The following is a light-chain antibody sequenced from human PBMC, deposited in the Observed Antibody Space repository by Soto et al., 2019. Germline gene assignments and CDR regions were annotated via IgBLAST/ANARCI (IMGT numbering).Light chain of an antibody. Sequence: DIQMTQSPSTLSASVGDRVTITCRASQSISSWLAWYQQKPEKAPNLLIYDASSLECGVPSRFSGSGSGTEFTLTVSSLQPDDFATYYCQQYNSYSPYTFGQGTKLEIK. J-gene: IGKJ2*01. CDR3: QQYNSYSPYT. CDR2: DAS. V-gene: IGKV1-5*01. CDR1: QSISSW.